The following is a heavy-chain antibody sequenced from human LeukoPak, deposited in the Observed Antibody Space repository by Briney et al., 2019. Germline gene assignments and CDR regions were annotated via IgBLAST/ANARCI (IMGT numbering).Heavy chain of an antibody. V-gene: IGHV3-11*06. CDR2: ISAGSSFT. Sequence: AGGSLRLSCAASGFTVSSNYMNWVRQAPGKGLEWLSYISAGSSFTKYADSVKGRFTISRDNSKNSLYLQMNSLTAEDTAVYYCARGHISATGRFDYWGQGTLVTVSS. J-gene: IGHJ4*02. D-gene: IGHD6-13*01. CDR3: ARGHISATGRFDY. CDR1: GFTVSSNY.